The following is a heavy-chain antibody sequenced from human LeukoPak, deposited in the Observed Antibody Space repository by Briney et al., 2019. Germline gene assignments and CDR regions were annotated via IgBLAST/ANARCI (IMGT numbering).Heavy chain of an antibody. CDR3: ARETGFDSSGYLNWFDP. D-gene: IGHD3-22*01. J-gene: IGHJ5*02. Sequence: PSETLSLTCTVSGGSISSYYWSWIRQPPGKGLEWIACISSSGRTKYNPSLKSRVTISVDTFKNQLSLKLSSVTAADTAVYYCARETGFDSSGYLNWFDPWGQGTLVTVSS. CDR2: ISSSGRT. CDR1: GGSISSYY. V-gene: IGHV4-59*01.